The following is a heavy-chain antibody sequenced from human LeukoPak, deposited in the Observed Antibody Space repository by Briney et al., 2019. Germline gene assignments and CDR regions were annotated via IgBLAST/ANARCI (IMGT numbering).Heavy chain of an antibody. CDR1: GGTFSSYA. V-gene: IGHV1-69*04. CDR3: ARGSVAMIVVAVGAFGY. Sequence: SVKVSCKASGGTFSSYAISWVRQAPGQGLEWMGRIIPILGIANYAQKFQGRVTMTRNTSISTAYMELSSLRSEDTAVYYCARGSVAMIVVAVGAFGYWGQGTLVTVSS. D-gene: IGHD3-22*01. CDR2: IIPILGIA. J-gene: IGHJ4*02.